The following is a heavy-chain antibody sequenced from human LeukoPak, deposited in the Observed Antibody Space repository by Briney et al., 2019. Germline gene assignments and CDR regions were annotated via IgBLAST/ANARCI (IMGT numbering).Heavy chain of an antibody. CDR3: ARLGYCSSTSCYRGAFDI. Sequence: SETLSLTCAVSGGSISSGGYSWSWIRQPPGKGLEWIGYIYHSGSTNYNPSLKSRVTISVDTSKNQFSLKLSSVTAADTAVYYCARLGYCSSTSCYRGAFDIWGQGTMVTVSS. D-gene: IGHD2-2*02. CDR1: GGSISSGGYS. V-gene: IGHV4-30-2*01. CDR2: IYHSGST. J-gene: IGHJ3*02.